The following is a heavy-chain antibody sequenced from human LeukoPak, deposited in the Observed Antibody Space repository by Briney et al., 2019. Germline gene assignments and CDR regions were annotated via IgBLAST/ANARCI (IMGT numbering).Heavy chain of an antibody. J-gene: IGHJ4*01. V-gene: IGHV4-61*01. Sequence: PESLCHTCTVSGGSISSGRYYWSWIRQPPGKGLEWRGSIYYSGSTIYNPSLKSRVTISVDPSKKQFSLKLSSVTAADTAVYYCARGRRAITMVRGVIITYDYFDYWGNGTLVTVSS. CDR1: GGSISSGRYY. D-gene: IGHD3-10*01. CDR2: IYYSGST. CDR3: ARGRRAITMVRGVIITYDYFDY.